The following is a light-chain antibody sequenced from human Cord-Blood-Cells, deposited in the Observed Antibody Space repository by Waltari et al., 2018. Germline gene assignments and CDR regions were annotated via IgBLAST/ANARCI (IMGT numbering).Light chain of an antibody. CDR2: RNN. CDR1: SSNIGSNY. CDR3: AAWDDSLSGQV. J-gene: IGLJ2*01. V-gene: IGLV1-47*01. Sequence: QSVLTQPPSASGTPGQRVTISCSGRSSNIGSNYVYWYQQLPGPAPKLLIYRNNQRPSGVPDRFSGSKSGTSASLAISGLRSEDEADYYCAAWDDSLSGQVFGGGTKLTVL.